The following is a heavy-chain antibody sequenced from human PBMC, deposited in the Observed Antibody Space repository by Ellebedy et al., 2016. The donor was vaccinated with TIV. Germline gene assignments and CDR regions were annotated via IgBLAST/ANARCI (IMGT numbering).Heavy chain of an antibody. CDR1: GFTFSNYW. D-gene: IGHD6-19*01. V-gene: IGHV3-7*01. CDR3: ARDQWLGRAYYFDF. CDR2: IKQDGSEK. Sequence: GGSLRLSCGTSGFTFSNYWMTWVRQAQGKGLEWVANIKQDGSEKYYVDSVKGRFSISRDNAKNSVSLQMNSLTDEDTAVYYCARDQWLGRAYYFDFWGQGTLVTVSS. J-gene: IGHJ4*02.